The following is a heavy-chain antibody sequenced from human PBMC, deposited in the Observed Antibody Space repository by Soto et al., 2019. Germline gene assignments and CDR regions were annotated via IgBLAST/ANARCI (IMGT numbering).Heavy chain of an antibody. Sequence: GGSLRLSCAASGFTFDDYAMHWVRQAPGKGLEWVSLISWDGGSTYYADSVKGRFTISRDNSKNSLYLQMNSLRAEDTALYYCAKDLYELSSSWYYYYGMDVWGQGTTVTVSS. D-gene: IGHD6-13*01. J-gene: IGHJ6*02. CDR2: ISWDGGST. CDR3: AKDLYELSSSWYYYYGMDV. CDR1: GFTFDDYA. V-gene: IGHV3-43D*03.